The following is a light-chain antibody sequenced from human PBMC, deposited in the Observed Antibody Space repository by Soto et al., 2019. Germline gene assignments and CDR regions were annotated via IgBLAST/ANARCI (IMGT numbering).Light chain of an antibody. CDR2: DVN. CDR1: STDVDGYDY. V-gene: IGLV2-14*03. J-gene: IGLJ1*01. CDR3: SSYTSSAPFYV. Sequence: QSVLTQPASVSGSPGQSITISCTGASTDVDGYDYVSWYQQHPGQAPKLMIYDVNNRPSGVSYRFSGSKSGDTASLTISGLQAEDDADYYCSSYTSSAPFYVFGNGTKVTV.